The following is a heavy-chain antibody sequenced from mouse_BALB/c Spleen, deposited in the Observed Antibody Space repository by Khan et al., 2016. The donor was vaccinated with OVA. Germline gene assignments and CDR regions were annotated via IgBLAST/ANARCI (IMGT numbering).Heavy chain of an antibody. D-gene: IGHD1-2*01. J-gene: IGHJ3*01. CDR3: ARGGGTAPVAY. CDR2: ISDLAYTI. V-gene: IGHV5-15*02. CDR1: GFTFSDYG. Sequence: EVELVESGGGLVQPGGSRKLSCAASGFTFSDYGMAWVRQAPGKGPEWVAFISDLAYTIYYGDAVTGRFTISRENAKNTLYLGMSGLRSEDTAIYDCARGGGTAPVAYWGLGTLVTVSA.